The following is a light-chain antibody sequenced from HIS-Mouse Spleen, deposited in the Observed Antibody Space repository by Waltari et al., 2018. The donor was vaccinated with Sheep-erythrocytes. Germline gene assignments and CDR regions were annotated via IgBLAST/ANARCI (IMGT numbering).Light chain of an antibody. CDR3: SSYAGSNNWV. CDR1: SANIVAGYD. CDR2: GNS. V-gene: IGLV1-40*01. Sequence: QSVLTQPPSVSEAPGQRVTISCTGSSANIVAGYDVPWYQQHPGTAPKLLIYGNSNRPSGVPDRFSGSKSGTSASLAITGLQAEDEADYYCSSYAGSNNWVFGGGTKLTVL. J-gene: IGLJ3*02.